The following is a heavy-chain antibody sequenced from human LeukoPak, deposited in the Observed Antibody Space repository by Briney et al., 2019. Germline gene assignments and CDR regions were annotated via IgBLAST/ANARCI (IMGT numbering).Heavy chain of an antibody. Sequence: GGSLRLSCVASGFTFSSYVMNWVRRAPGKGLEWVSAISGNGGNTYYADSVKGRFTISRDNSKSTLYLQMNSLRAEDTAVFYCAKGGQTDRFDYWGQGALVTVSS. CDR2: ISGNGGNT. D-gene: IGHD5-12*01. CDR3: AKGGQTDRFDY. V-gene: IGHV3-23*01. CDR1: GFTFSSYV. J-gene: IGHJ4*02.